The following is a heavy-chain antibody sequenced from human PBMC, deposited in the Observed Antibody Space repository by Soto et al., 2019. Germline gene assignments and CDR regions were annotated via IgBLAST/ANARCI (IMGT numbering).Heavy chain of an antibody. V-gene: IGHV3-30-3*01. D-gene: IGHD6-13*01. CDR3: ARDYGGSSWYDALDI. CDR1: GFTFSSYA. CDR2: ISYDGSNK. Sequence: GGSLRLSCAASGFTFSSYAMHWVRQAPGKGLEWVAVISYDGSNKYYADSVKGRFTISRDNSKNTLYLQMNSLRAEDTAVYYCARDYGGSSWYDALDIWGQGTMVTVS. J-gene: IGHJ3*02.